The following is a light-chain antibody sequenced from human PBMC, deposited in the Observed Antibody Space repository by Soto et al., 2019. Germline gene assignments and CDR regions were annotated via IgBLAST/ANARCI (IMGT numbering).Light chain of an antibody. V-gene: IGLV2-14*01. Sequence: QSALTQPASVSGSPGQSITISCTGTGSDVGGYNYVSWYQQHPGKAPKLMIYEVSNRPSGVSNRFSGSKSGNTASLTISGLQAEDEADYYCTSYTSITTLWVFGGGTKLTVL. CDR3: TSYTSITTLWV. CDR1: GSDVGGYNY. CDR2: EVS. J-gene: IGLJ3*02.